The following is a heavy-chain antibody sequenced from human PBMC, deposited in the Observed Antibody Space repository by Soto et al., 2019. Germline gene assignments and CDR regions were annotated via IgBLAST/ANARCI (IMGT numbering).Heavy chain of an antibody. CDR2: IIPIFGTA. Sequence: ASVKVSCKASGGTFSSYAISWVRQAPGQGLEWMGGIIPIFGTANYAQKFQGRVTITADKSTSTAYMELSSLRSEDTAVYYCARDSDSSGWYGYWGQGTLVTVSS. CDR1: GGTFSSYA. CDR3: ARDSDSSGWYGY. J-gene: IGHJ4*02. D-gene: IGHD6-19*01. V-gene: IGHV1-69*06.